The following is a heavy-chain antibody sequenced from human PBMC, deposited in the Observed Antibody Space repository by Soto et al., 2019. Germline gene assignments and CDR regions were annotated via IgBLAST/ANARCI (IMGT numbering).Heavy chain of an antibody. CDR3: ARNGGVQWLVLRYYYYGMDV. V-gene: IGHV1-8*01. J-gene: IGHJ6*02. CDR2: MKPNSGKT. Sequence: SGKVSSKASGYTFPNCEINFLRQATGQALEGMGWMKPNSGKTGYAQKSQGRVTMTRNTSISTAYMELSSLRSEDTALYYCARNGGVQWLVLRYYYYGMDVWGQGTTVTVSS. CDR1: GYTFPNCE. D-gene: IGHD6-19*01.